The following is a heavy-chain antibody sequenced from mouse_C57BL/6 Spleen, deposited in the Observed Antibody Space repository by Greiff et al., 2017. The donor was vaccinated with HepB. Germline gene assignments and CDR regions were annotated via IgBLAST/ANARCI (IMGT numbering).Heavy chain of an antibody. CDR1: GYTFTDHT. D-gene: IGHD2-4*01. J-gene: IGHJ2*01. V-gene: IGHV1-78*01. Sequence: QVHVKQSDAELVKPGASVKISCKVSGYTFTDHTIHWMKQRPEQGLEWIGYIYPRDGSTKYNEKFKGKATLTADKSSSTAYMQLNSLTSEDSAVYFCARDGIYYDYDVYFDYWGQGTTLTVSS. CDR2: IYPRDGST. CDR3: ARDGIYYDYDVYFDY.